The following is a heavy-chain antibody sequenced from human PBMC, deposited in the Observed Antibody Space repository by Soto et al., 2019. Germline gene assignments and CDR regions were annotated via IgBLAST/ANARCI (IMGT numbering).Heavy chain of an antibody. D-gene: IGHD2-15*01. CDR3: ARVIVAASVGFDP. Sequence: PSETLSLTCTVSGGSISSSSYYWGWIRQPPGKGLEWIGSIYYSGSTYYNPSLKSRVTISVDTSKSQFSLKLSSVTAADTAVYYCARVIVAASVGFDPWGQGTLVTVSS. CDR2: IYYSGST. J-gene: IGHJ5*02. CDR1: GGSISSSSYY. V-gene: IGHV4-39*01.